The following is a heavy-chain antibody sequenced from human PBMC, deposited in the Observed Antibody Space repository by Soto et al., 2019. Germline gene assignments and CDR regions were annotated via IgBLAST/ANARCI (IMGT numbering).Heavy chain of an antibody. CDR3: ARSFSSSGPHWFDL. J-gene: IGHJ6*02. D-gene: IGHD6-6*01. V-gene: IGHV4-31*03. Sequence: SETLSLTCTVSGGSISSGGYYWSWIRQHPGKGLEWIGYIYYSGSTYYNPSLKSRVTISVDTSKNQFSLKLSSVTAADTAVYYCARSFSSSGPHWFDLWGQGTTVTVSS. CDR2: IYYSGST. CDR1: GGSISSGGYY.